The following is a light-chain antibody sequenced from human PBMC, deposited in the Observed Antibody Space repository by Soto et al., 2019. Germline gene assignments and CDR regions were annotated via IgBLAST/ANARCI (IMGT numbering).Light chain of an antibody. CDR3: LQYNTWPYT. Sequence: EIVMTQSPATLSVSPGERATLSCRASQSVVSNLAWYQHKPGQAPRLLIYGSTTRATGIPARFSGRWSETEFTLTISSLQSEDFAFYYCLQYNTWPYTFGQGTKLEIK. J-gene: IGKJ2*01. V-gene: IGKV3-15*01. CDR1: QSVVSN. CDR2: GST.